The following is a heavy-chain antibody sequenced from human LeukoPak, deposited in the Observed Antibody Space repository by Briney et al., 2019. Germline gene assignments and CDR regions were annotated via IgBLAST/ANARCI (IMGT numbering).Heavy chain of an antibody. CDR2: ISGSGGST. V-gene: IGHV3-23*01. J-gene: IGHJ4*02. CDR3: AKDTPPLIAVADH. CDR1: GFTFSSYA. Sequence: GGSLRLSCAAPGFTFSSYAMSWVRQAPGKGLEWVSVISGSGGSTYYADSVKGRFTISRDNSKNTLYLQMNSLRAEDTAVYYCAKDTPPLIAVADHWGQGTLVTVSS. D-gene: IGHD6-19*01.